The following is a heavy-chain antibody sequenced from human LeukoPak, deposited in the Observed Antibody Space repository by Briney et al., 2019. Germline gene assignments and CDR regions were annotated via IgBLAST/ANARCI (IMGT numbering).Heavy chain of an antibody. CDR1: GYTFTSYD. CDR2: MNINSGNT. CDR3: ARGLAYCGGDCYSAGYMDV. Sequence: GPSVKVSCKASGYTFTSYDINWVRQATGQGLEWMGWMNINSGNTGYAQKFQGRVSITRNTSISTAYMELSSLRSEDTAVYYCARGLAYCGGDCYSAGYMDVWGKGTTVTVS. D-gene: IGHD2-21*02. J-gene: IGHJ6*03. V-gene: IGHV1-8*03.